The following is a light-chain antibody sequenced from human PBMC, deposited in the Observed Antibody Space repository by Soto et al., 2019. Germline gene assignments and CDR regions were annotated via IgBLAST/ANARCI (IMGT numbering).Light chain of an antibody. Sequence: DIVMTQSPDSLAVSLGERATINCKSSQSVLYSSNNKNYLAWYQQKPGQPPKLLIYWASTRESGVPDRFSGSGSGTDFTLTISSLQAEDVAVYYCQQYCSTPWTLGQGTKVDIK. V-gene: IGKV4-1*01. CDR2: WAS. J-gene: IGKJ1*01. CDR3: QQYCSTPWT. CDR1: QSVLYSSNNKNY.